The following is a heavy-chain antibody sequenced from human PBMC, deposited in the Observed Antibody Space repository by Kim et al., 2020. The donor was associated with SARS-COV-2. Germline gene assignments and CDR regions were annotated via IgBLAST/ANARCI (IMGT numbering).Heavy chain of an antibody. CDR3: ARQVRGVAATLNWFDP. Sequence: GGSLRFSCAASGFTFSSYAMHWVRQAPGKGLEWVAVISYDGSNKYYADSVKGRFTISRDNSKNTLYLQMNSLRAEDTAVYYCARQVRGVAATLNWFDPWGQGTLVTVSS. CDR2: ISYDGSNK. V-gene: IGHV3-30*04. D-gene: IGHD6-13*01. CDR1: GFTFSSYA. J-gene: IGHJ5*02.